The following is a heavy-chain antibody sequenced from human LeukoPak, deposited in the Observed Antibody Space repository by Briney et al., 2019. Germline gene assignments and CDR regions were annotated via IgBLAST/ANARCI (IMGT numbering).Heavy chain of an antibody. V-gene: IGHV1-69*13. CDR1: GGTFSSYA. D-gene: IGHD3-10*01. Sequence: ASVKVSCKASGGTFSSYAISWVRQAPGQGLEWMGGIIPIFGTANYAQKFQGRVTITADESTSTAYMELSSLRSEDTAVYYCARDRHYYYGSGLDIWGQGTMVTVSS. CDR3: ARDRHYYYGSGLDI. CDR2: IIPIFGTA. J-gene: IGHJ3*02.